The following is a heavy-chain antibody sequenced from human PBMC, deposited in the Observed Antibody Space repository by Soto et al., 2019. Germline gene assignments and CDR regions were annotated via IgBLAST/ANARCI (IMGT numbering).Heavy chain of an antibody. J-gene: IGHJ5*02. CDR1: GGSISSGDYY. CDR3: ARHQSHSSSYVDP. Sequence: PSETLSLICTVAGGSISSGDYYWSWIRQPPGKGLEWVGSIYYSGSTYYNPSLKSRVTISVDTSKNQFSLKLSSVTAADTAVYYCARHQSHSSSYVDPWGQGTLVTVSS. D-gene: IGHD6-13*01. V-gene: IGHV4-39*01. CDR2: IYYSGST.